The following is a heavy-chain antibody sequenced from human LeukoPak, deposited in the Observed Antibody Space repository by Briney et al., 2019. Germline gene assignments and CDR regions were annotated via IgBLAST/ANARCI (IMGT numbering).Heavy chain of an antibody. CDR3: VHAGWAYPLFDY. V-gene: IGHV4-59*01. CDR1: GGSISSYY. Sequence: SETLSLTCTVSGGSISSYYWSWIRQPPGKGLEWIGYIYYSGSTNYNPSLKSRVTISVDTSKNQFSLKLSSVTAADTAVYYCVHAGWAYPLFDYWGQGTLVTVSS. CDR2: IYYSGST. D-gene: IGHD3-16*01. J-gene: IGHJ4*02.